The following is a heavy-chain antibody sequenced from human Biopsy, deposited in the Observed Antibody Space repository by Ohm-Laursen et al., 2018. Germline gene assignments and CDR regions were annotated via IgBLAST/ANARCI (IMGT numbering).Heavy chain of an antibody. J-gene: IGHJ4*02. CDR1: GHSVRSGYY. CDR2: IFQYGYT. V-gene: IGHV4-38-2*01. Sequence: SETLSLTCAVSGHSVRSGYYCGWIRQPPGKGLEWIGSIFQYGYTYYNPSLQTRVTISVDTSKDQFSLKLTSVAAADTAVYYCARGHCGGDCPFQCLDSWGQGTLVTVSS. D-gene: IGHD2-21*02. CDR3: ARGHCGGDCPFQCLDS.